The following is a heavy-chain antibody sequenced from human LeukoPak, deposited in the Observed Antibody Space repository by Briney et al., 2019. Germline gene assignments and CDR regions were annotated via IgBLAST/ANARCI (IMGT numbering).Heavy chain of an antibody. CDR3: ARDPYNTILYRPAH. CDR2: TSANGQAT. D-gene: IGHD3-10*01. CDR1: GFAFGTYA. J-gene: IGHJ4*02. V-gene: IGHV3-23*01. Sequence: PGGSLRLSCAGSGFAFGTYAMSWVRQAPGMGLEWVSSTSANGQATYYADSVEGRFTISRDNSKSTLYLQLNSLRAEDTATYYCARDPYNTILYRPAHWGQGTLVTVSS.